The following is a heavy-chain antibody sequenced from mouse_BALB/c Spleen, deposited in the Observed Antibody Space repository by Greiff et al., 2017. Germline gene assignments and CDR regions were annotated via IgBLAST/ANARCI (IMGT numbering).Heavy chain of an antibody. Sequence: QVQLQQSGAELVRPGTSVKVSCKASGYAFTNYLIEWVKQRPGQGLEWIGVINPGSGGTNYNEKFKGKATLTADKSSSTAYMQLSSLTSDDSAVYFCARSRGLRDAMDYWGQGTSVTVSS. J-gene: IGHJ4*01. CDR2: INPGSGGT. CDR1: GYAFTNYL. CDR3: ARSRGLRDAMDY. V-gene: IGHV1-54*01. D-gene: IGHD3-1*01.